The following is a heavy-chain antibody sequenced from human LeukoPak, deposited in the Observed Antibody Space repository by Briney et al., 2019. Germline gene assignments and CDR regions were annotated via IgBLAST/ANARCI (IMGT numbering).Heavy chain of an antibody. D-gene: IGHD6-25*01. CDR1: GSTFSQSW. V-gene: IGHV3-7*01. J-gene: IGHJ4*02. CDR3: ATDVRLESH. CDR2: LNQDGSII. Sequence: GGSLRLSCAAAGSTFSQSWMSWVRQAPGKGLEWLAILNQDGSIIYSVASVKGRFTISRDNTKNSLYLQMNSLRAEDTAVYYCATDVRLESHWGQGTQVTVSS.